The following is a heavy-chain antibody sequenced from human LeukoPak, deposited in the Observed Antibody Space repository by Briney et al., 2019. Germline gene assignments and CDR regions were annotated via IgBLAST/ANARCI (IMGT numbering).Heavy chain of an antibody. CDR2: LSGGDSR. V-gene: IGHV3-23*01. Sequence: GGSLRLSCAASGFAFSNYAMSWVRQAPGKGLEWVSSLSGGDSRYYADSVMGRFTISRDNSKNTLYLQMNSLRAEDTAVYYCAKAVRSMVTGGGYFDSWGQGTLVTVSS. D-gene: IGHD3-10*01. CDR1: GFAFSNYA. J-gene: IGHJ4*02. CDR3: AKAVRSMVTGGGYFDS.